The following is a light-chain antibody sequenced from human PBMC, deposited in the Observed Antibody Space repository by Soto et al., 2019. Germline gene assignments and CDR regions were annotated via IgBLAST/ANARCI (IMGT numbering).Light chain of an antibody. Sequence: EIVLTQSPATLSLSPGERATLSCRASQSVSSYLAWYQQKPGQAPRLLIYDASNRATGIPARFSGSGSGTDFTLTISSLEPEDFAVYYCQQYNDRPPLTFGGGTKVEI. CDR3: QQYNDRPPLT. CDR2: DAS. J-gene: IGKJ4*01. CDR1: QSVSSY. V-gene: IGKV3-11*01.